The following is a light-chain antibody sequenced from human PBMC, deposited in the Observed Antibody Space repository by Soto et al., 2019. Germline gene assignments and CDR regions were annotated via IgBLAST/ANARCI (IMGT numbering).Light chain of an antibody. CDR1: QNVDTRY. J-gene: IGKJ1*01. V-gene: IGKV3-20*01. CDR3: QQSVKSPWT. CDR2: AAS. Sequence: IVLTQSPGTLSLSPGDRGTLSCRASQNVDTRYFAWYQQKPGQAPRLLIYAASFRATGTPDRFSGSGSGRDFSLTISRLEPEDVAVYYCQQSVKSPWTFGQGTKVDIK.